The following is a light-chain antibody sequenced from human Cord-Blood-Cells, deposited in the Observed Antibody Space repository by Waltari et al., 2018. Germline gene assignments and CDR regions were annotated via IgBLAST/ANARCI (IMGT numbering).Light chain of an antibody. Sequence: QSALTQPPSASGSPGQPVTISCTGTSSDVGGSNYVSWYQPHPGKAPKLMIYEVSKRPSGVPDRFSGSKSGNTASLTVSGLQAEDEADYYCSSYAGSNNYVFGTGTKVTVL. CDR1: SSDVGGSNY. CDR2: EVS. V-gene: IGLV2-8*01. J-gene: IGLJ1*01. CDR3: SSYAGSNNYV.